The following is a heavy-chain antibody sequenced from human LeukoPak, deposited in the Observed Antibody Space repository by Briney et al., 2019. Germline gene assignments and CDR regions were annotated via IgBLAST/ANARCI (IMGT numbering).Heavy chain of an antibody. J-gene: IGHJ4*02. CDR1: GGTFSSYE. D-gene: IGHD4-23*01. CDR2: ITPMFGIA. CDR3: ARGWLADSTVVTPYNY. Sequence: GASVKVSCKASGGTFSSYEISWVRQAPGQGLEWMGGITPMFGIAKYARKFQGRVTISAVESMSTVHMELSSLRSEDTAKYYCARGWLADSTVVTPYNYWGQGTVVTVSS. V-gene: IGHV1-69*13.